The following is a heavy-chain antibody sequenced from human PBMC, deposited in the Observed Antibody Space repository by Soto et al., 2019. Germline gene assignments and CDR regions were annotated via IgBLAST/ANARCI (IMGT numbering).Heavy chain of an antibody. J-gene: IGHJ4*02. Sequence: EVQLLESGGGLVQPGGSLRLSCAASGFTFSRYGMSWVRQAPGKGLERVSSISGSGAGTYYADSVKGRFTISRDNSKNTLYLQMNSLRAEDTAVYYCAKIIDAGGIDYWGQGTLVTVSS. CDR2: ISGSGAGT. CDR1: GFTFSRYG. V-gene: IGHV3-23*01. CDR3: AKIIDAGGIDY. D-gene: IGHD6-13*01.